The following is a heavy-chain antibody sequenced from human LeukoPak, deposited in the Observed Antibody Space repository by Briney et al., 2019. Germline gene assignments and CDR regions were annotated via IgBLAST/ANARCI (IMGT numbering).Heavy chain of an antibody. Sequence: GGSLRLSCAASGFTFNDYNIHWVRQPPGKGLEWVSVIYSGGSTYYADSVKGRFTISRDNSKNTLYLQMNSLRAEDTAVYYCARINYYDSSGYYYGGGAFDIWGQGTMVTVSS. J-gene: IGHJ3*02. CDR2: IYSGGST. V-gene: IGHV3-53*01. CDR1: GFTFNDYN. D-gene: IGHD3-22*01. CDR3: ARINYYDSSGYYYGGGAFDI.